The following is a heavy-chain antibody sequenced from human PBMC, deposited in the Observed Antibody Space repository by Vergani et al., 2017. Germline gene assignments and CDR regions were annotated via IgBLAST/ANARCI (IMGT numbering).Heavy chain of an antibody. CDR2: IYYSGST. CDR1: GGSISSRSYY. Sequence: QLQLQESGPGLVKPSETLSLTCTVSGGSISSRSYYWGWIRQPPGKGLEWIGSIYYSGSTYYNPSLKSRVTISVDTSKNQFSLKLSSVTAADTAVYYCARHGVGSSGWYHPDWFDPWGQGTLVTVSS. D-gene: IGHD6-19*01. V-gene: IGHV4-39*01. J-gene: IGHJ5*02. CDR3: ARHGVGSSGWYHPDWFDP.